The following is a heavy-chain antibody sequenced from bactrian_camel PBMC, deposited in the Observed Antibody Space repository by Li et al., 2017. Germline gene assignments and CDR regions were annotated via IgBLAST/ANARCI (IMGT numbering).Heavy chain of an antibody. CDR3: AAGLWSPYSRCSVGGGSWPDFRY. J-gene: IGHJ6*01. Sequence: HVQLVESGGGLVQSGGSLRLSCAASGFTYSRYCMGWFRQAPGKEREGVAGIDTPGGITVYADSVKGRFTISQDNAKNTLYLQMIGLKPEDTAMYYCAAGLWSPYSRCSVGGGSWPDFRYWGQGTQVTVS. CDR2: IDTPGGIT. D-gene: IGHD6*01. V-gene: IGHV3S1*01. CDR1: GFTYSRYC.